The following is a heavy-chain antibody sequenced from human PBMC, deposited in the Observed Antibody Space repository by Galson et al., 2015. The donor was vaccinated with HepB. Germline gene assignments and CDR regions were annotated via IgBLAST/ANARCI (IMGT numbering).Heavy chain of an antibody. J-gene: IGHJ6*03. V-gene: IGHV3-30*18. CDR3: AKAVMTTVTTSAGYYYYCYMDV. D-gene: IGHD4-17*01. CDR2: ISYDGSNK. CDR1: GFTFSSYG. Sequence: SLRLSCAASGFTFSSYGMHWVRQAPGKGLEWVAVISYDGSNKYYADSVKGRFTISRDNSKNTLYLQMNSLRAEDTAVYYCAKAVMTTVTTSAGYYYYCYMDVWGKGTTVTVSS.